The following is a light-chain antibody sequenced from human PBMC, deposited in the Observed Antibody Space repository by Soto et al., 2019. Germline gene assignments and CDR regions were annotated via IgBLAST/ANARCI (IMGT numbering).Light chain of an antibody. J-gene: IGKJ3*01. CDR3: QRTYNAPFT. Sequence: DIQLTQSPSSLSAFVGDTVTISCRATDSIEKYLNWYQQKPGQAPRVLITAASTLESGVPSRFSGSGSGTDFTLTINNLQPEDFATYYCQRTYNAPFTFGPGTKVDIK. CDR1: DSIEKY. V-gene: IGKV1-39*01. CDR2: AAS.